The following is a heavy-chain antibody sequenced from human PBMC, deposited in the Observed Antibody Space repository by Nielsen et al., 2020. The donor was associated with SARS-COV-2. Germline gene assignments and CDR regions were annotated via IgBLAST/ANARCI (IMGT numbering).Heavy chain of an antibody. CDR1: RFTFRNSA. D-gene: IGHD2-21*02. V-gene: IGHV3-23*01. CDR2: ISDSGAGT. Sequence: GGSLRLSCAASRFTFRNSAMSWVRQAPGKGLDWVSAISDSGAGTYYADSVKGRFTISRDNSKNILYLQMNSLRVEDTAVYYCAKGGDSDYWGQGILVTVSS. J-gene: IGHJ4*02. CDR3: AKGGDSDY.